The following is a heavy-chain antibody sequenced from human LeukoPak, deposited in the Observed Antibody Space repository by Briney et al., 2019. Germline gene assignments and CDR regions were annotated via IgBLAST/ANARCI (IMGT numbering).Heavy chain of an antibody. CDR3: ARGYYFDY. CDR2: ISWNSGSI. CDR1: GFTFDDYA. V-gene: IGHV3-9*01. J-gene: IGHJ4*02. D-gene: IGHD1-14*01. Sequence: GRSLRLSCAASGFTFDDYAMHWVRQAPGKGLEWVSGISWNSGSIGYADSVKGRFTISRDNAKNSLYLQMNSLRAEDTAVYYCARGYYFDYWGQGTLVTVSS.